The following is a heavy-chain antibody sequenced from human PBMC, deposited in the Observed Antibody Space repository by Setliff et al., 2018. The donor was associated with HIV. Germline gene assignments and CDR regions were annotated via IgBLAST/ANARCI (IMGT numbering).Heavy chain of an antibody. Sequence: SETLSLTCTVSGGSISSYYWSWIRQPPGKGLEWIGYIYYSGSTNYNPSLKSRVTISVDTSKNQFSLTLCSVTAADTAVYYCARNPCSGGSCPDAFDIWGQGTMVTVSS. V-gene: IGHV4-59*01. CDR1: GGSISSYY. CDR3: ARNPCSGGSCPDAFDI. J-gene: IGHJ3*02. CDR2: IYYSGST. D-gene: IGHD2-15*01.